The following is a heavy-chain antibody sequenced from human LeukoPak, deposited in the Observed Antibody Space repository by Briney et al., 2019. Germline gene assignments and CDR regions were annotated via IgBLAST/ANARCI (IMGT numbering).Heavy chain of an antibody. V-gene: IGHV3-30*04. Sequence: AGGSLRLSCAASGFSFSNYAMDWVRQAPGKGLEWVAVISKDGSMKYYSDSVKGRFTVSRDNSIRTLYLEMNSLKTEDTAVYYCAGESFDFWSQGTMVTVSS. CDR3: AGESFDF. CDR1: GFSFSNYA. J-gene: IGHJ3*01. CDR2: ISKDGSMK.